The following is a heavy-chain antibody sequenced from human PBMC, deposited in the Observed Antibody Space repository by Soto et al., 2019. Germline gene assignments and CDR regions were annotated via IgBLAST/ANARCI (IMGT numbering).Heavy chain of an antibody. Sequence: QVQLVQSGAEVKKPGSSVTVSCKASGGTFSSYTISWVRQAPGQGLEWMGGIIPIFGTANYAQKFQGRVTITADESTSTAYMGLSSLRSEDTAVYYCARGKHRWLQLWYFDLWGRGTLVTVSS. CDR1: GGTFSSYT. CDR2: IIPIFGTA. J-gene: IGHJ2*01. V-gene: IGHV1-69*12. D-gene: IGHD5-12*01. CDR3: ARGKHRWLQLWYFDL.